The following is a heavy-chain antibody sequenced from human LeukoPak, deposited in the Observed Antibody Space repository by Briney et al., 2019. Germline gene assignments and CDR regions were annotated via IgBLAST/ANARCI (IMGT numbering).Heavy chain of an antibody. CDR1: RGTFSSYA. V-gene: IGHV1-69*13. Sequence: SVKVSCKASRGTFSSYAINWVRQAPGQGLEWMGGIVPIFGTANYAQKFQGRVTITADESTSTAYMELSSLRSEDTAVYYCASLGGGSTVTTYLNYWGQGTLVTVSS. D-gene: IGHD4-17*01. CDR3: ASLGGGSTVTTYLNY. J-gene: IGHJ4*02. CDR2: IVPIFGTA.